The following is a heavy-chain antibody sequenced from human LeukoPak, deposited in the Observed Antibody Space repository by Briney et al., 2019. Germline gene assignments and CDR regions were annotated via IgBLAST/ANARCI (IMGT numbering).Heavy chain of an antibody. CDR1: GFTFSDYY. Sequence: MTGGSLRLSCEASGFTFSDYYMTWIRQAPGKGLEWVSYISSIGSTIYYADPVKGRFTISRDNAKNSLYLQMNSLRAEDTAVYYCAKDEVKTYYYDSGGYSLDYWGQGTLVTVSS. J-gene: IGHJ4*02. D-gene: IGHD3-22*01. V-gene: IGHV3-11*04. CDR3: AKDEVKTYYYDSGGYSLDY. CDR2: ISSIGSTI.